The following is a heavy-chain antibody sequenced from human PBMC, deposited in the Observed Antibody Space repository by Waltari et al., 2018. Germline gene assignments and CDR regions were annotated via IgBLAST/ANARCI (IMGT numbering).Heavy chain of an antibody. V-gene: IGHV1-2*02. CDR3: AKDRNNYYDSSGFYNF. J-gene: IGHJ4*02. D-gene: IGHD3-22*01. CDR1: GYTFTDYY. CDR2: INPNKGGT. Sequence: QVQLVQSGAEVKKPGASVKVSCKASGYTFTDYYMHWVRQAPGQGLEWMGWINPNKGGTNYAHNFQGRVTMTRDTSISTAYMELSSLRSDDTALYYCAKDRNNYYDSSGFYNFWGQGTLVTVSS.